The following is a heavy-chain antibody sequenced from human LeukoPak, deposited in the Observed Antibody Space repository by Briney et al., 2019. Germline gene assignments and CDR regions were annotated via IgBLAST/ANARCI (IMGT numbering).Heavy chain of an antibody. CDR3: DRRDYGDKFDY. CDR2: ISAYIGNT. J-gene: IGHJ4*02. CDR1: GYTFTSYG. D-gene: IGHD4-17*01. Sequence: ASVKVSCKXSGYTFTSYGINWVRQAPGQGLEWMGWISAYIGNTNYTQKVQGRVTITTDTSTSTAYMELRRLSSDDTAVYYCDRRDYGDKFDYWGQGTLVTVSS. V-gene: IGHV1-18*01.